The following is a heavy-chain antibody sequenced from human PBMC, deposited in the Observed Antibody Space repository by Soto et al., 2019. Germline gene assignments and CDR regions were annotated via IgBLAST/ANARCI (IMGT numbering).Heavy chain of an antibody. J-gene: IGHJ6*02. CDR1: GFTFSSYA. V-gene: IGHV3-23*01. D-gene: IGHD6-6*01. CDR2: ISGSGGST. CDR3: AKDSGVIAYSSSCSAYYYYGMDV. Sequence: GGSLRLSCAASGFTFSSYAMSWVRQAPGKGLEWVSAISGSGGSTYYADSVKGRFTISRDNSKNTLYLQMNSLRAEDTAVYYCAKDSGVIAYSSSCSAYYYYGMDVWGQGTTVTVSS.